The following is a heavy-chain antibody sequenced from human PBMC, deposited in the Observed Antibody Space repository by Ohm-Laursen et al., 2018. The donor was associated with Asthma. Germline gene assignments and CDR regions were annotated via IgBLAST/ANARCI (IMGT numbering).Heavy chain of an antibody. J-gene: IGHJ4*02. Sequence: SLRLSCTASGFTFSDYGMHLVRQAPGKGLEWVAIISSDGSNKFHAESVKGRITPSRDNSKNTLYLEMNSLRAEDTAVYYCARRSKICYDTSHCFFDYWGQGTLVTVSS. CDR2: ISSDGSNK. CDR3: ARRSKICYDTSHCFFDY. V-gene: IGHV3-30*03. CDR1: GFTFSDYG. D-gene: IGHD2-2*01.